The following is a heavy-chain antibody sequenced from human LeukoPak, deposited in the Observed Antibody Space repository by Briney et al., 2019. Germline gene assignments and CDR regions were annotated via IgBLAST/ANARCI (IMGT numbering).Heavy chain of an antibody. CDR1: GYSISSGYY. Sequence: SETLSLTCAVSGYSISSGYYWGWIRQPPGKGLEWIGSIYHSGSTYYNPSLKSRVTISVDTSKNQFSLKLSSVTAADTAEYYCARELRYYFDYWGQGTLVTVSS. CDR2: IYHSGST. V-gene: IGHV4-38-2*01. D-gene: IGHD1-26*01. J-gene: IGHJ4*02. CDR3: ARELRYYFDY.